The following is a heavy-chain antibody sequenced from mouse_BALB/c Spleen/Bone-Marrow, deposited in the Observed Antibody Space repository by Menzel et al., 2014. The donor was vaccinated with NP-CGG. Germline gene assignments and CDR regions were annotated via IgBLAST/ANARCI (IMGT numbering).Heavy chain of an antibody. V-gene: IGHV1-22*01. D-gene: IGHD2-3*01. CDR3: ARGRWYY. J-gene: IGHJ2*01. CDR1: GYTFTDYT. Sequence: VQLQQPGPELVKPGASVKISCKTSGYTFTDYTLHWVKQSHGKSLEWIGGVNPSIGGTSYNQKFKGKASLTVNKSSTTAYMERRSLTSEDSAVYYCARGRWYYWGQGTTLTVTS. CDR2: VNPSIGGT.